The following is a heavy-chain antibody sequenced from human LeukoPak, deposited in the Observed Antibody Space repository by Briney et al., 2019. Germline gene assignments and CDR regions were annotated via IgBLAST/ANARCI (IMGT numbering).Heavy chain of an antibody. J-gene: IGHJ4*02. CDR2: INPTGGST. V-gene: IGHV1-46*01. D-gene: IGHD3-22*01. CDR1: GYTFTSYY. Sequence: RASVKVSCKASGYTFTSYYMHWVRQAPGQGLEWMGLINPTGGSTGYAQKFQGRVTMTTDTPTSTAYMELRSLKSDDTAVYYCARDRFPMISALPEVWGQGTLVTVSS. CDR3: ARDRFPMISALPEV.